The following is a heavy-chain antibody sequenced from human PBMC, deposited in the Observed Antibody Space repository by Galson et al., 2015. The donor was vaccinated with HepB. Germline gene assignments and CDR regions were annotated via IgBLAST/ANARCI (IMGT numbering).Heavy chain of an antibody. Sequence: SVKVSCKVSGYTLTELSVHWVRQAPGKGLEWMGSSDREDYDTVYAENFEGRVTMTDDTSTDTTYMELSSLTSEDTAVYYCATNKAAVTHEGFNSGGHGTMVTVSS. CDR3: ATNKAAVTHEGFNS. CDR1: GYTLTELS. J-gene: IGHJ3*02. V-gene: IGHV1-24*01. D-gene: IGHD4-11*01. CDR2: SDREDYDT.